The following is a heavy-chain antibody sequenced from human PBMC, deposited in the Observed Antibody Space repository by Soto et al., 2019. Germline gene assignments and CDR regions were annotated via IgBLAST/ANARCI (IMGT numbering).Heavy chain of an antibody. CDR3: ARCIVVVPPAVRFYYGMDV. CDR2: LYRGGSA. CDR1: GFSVSDNY. Sequence: EVQLVETGGGLIQPGGSLRLSCAASGFSVSDNYMSWVRQAPGKGLEWVSTLYRGGSAYYADPVKVRFTISRDNSNNILYLQMNSLRDEDTAIYYCARCIVVVPPAVRFYYGMDVWGQGTTVTVSS. J-gene: IGHJ6*02. V-gene: IGHV3-53*02. D-gene: IGHD2-2*01.